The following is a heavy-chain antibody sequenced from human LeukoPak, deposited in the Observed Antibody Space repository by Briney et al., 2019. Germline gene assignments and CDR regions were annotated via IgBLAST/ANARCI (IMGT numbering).Heavy chain of an antibody. V-gene: IGHV4-30-4*08. D-gene: IGHD3-3*01. Sequence: SQTLSLTCTVSGGSISSGDYYWSWIRQPPGKGLEWIGYIYYSGSTYYNPSLKSRVTISVDTSKNQFSLKLSSVTAADTAVYYCARFPPEDFWSGYPPGEDGLFDYWGQGTLVTVSS. J-gene: IGHJ4*02. CDR3: ARFPPEDFWSGYPPGEDGLFDY. CDR1: GGSISSGDYY. CDR2: IYYSGST.